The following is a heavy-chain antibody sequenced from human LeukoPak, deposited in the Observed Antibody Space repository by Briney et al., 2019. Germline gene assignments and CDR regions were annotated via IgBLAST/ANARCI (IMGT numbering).Heavy chain of an antibody. Sequence: SETLSLTCTVSGGSISSYYWSWTRQPPGKGLEWIGYIYYSGSTNYNPSLKSRVTISVDTSKNQFSLKLSSVTAADTAVYYCARGRITMIWPIWGQGTMVTVSS. CDR3: ARGRITMIWPI. V-gene: IGHV4-59*01. D-gene: IGHD3-22*01. J-gene: IGHJ3*02. CDR1: GGSISSYY. CDR2: IYYSGST.